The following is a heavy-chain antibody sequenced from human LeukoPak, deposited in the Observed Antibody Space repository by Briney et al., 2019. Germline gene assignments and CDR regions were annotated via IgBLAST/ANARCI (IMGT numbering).Heavy chain of an antibody. CDR2: ISYDGSNK. Sequence: PGGSLRLSCAASGFTFSSYAMHWVRQAPGKGLEWVAVISYDGSNKYYADSVKGRFTISRDNSKNTLYLQMNSLRAEDTAVYYCAKLGYCSSTSCYPVDYWGQGTLVTVSS. J-gene: IGHJ4*02. D-gene: IGHD2-2*01. CDR3: AKLGYCSSTSCYPVDY. V-gene: IGHV3-30-3*02. CDR1: GFTFSSYA.